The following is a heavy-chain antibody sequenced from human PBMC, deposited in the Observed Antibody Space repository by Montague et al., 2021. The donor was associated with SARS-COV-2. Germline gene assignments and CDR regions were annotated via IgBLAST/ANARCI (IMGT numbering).Heavy chain of an antibody. Sequence: SMILSCAASGFTFDDYAMHWVRQAPVKGLEWVSLINGDGLTTLLXDSVEGRFIISRDNSKNSLYLQMKSLRTEDTALYFCVKDMSEFDDLNAFDVWGQGTQATVPS. V-gene: IGHV3-43*02. CDR2: INGDGLTT. D-gene: IGHD3-10*01. CDR3: VKDMSEFDDLNAFDV. J-gene: IGHJ3*01. CDR1: GFTFDDYA.